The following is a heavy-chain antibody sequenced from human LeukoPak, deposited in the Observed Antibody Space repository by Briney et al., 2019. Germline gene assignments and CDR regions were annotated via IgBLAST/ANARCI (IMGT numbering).Heavy chain of an antibody. J-gene: IGHJ4*02. Sequence: SETLSLTCTVSGGSISSSNYYWGWIRQPPGKGLEWIGSIYYIGRSHYNSSLESRVTISVDTSTSHFSLKLRSVTAADTTLYYCARGRILRLSVFDYWGQGTLVTVSS. D-gene: IGHD1-14*01. CDR3: ARGRILRLSVFDY. V-gene: IGHV4-39*02. CDR2: IYYIGRS. CDR1: GGSISSSNYY.